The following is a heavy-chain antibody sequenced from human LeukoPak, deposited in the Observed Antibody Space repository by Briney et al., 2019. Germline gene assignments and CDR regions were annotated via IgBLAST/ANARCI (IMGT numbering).Heavy chain of an antibody. CDR2: ISGSGGST. Sequence: GSLRLSCAASGFTFSSYAMSWVRQAPGKGLEWVPAISGSGGSTYYADSVKGRFTISRDNSKNTLYLQMNSLRAEDTAVYYCAKDLGYCSSTSCYRFDYWGQGTLVTVSS. CDR3: AKDLGYCSSTSCYRFDY. CDR1: GFTFSSYA. V-gene: IGHV3-23*01. J-gene: IGHJ4*02. D-gene: IGHD2-2*03.